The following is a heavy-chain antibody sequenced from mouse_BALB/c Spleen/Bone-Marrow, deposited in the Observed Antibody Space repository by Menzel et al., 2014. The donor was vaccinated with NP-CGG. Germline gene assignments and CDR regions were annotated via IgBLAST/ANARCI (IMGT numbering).Heavy chain of an antibody. Sequence: VQLQQSGAELVKPGASVKLSCKASGYTFTSYWMHWVKQRPGQGLEWIGEINPSNGRTNYNEKSESKATLTVDKSSSTAYMQLSSLTSEDSAVYYCARRTTTVVATDYWGQGTTLTVSS. CDR2: INPSNGRT. CDR3: ARRTTTVVATDY. D-gene: IGHD1-1*01. J-gene: IGHJ2*01. CDR1: GYTFTSYW. V-gene: IGHV1S81*02.